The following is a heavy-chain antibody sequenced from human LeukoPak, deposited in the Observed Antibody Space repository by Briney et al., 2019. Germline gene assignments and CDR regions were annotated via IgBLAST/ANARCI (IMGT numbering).Heavy chain of an antibody. CDR1: GDSISSDY. V-gene: IGHV4-59*12. J-gene: IGHJ4*02. CDR2: KHYSGNS. Sequence: SETLSLTCTVSGDSISSDYWSWIRQPPGKGLEWIGYKHYSGNSAYNPSLKSRVTMSLDTSKNQFSLKLSSVTAADTAVYYCAREYYRDGAVATIDYWGQGTLVTVSS. CDR3: AREYYRDGAVATIDY. D-gene: IGHD6-19*01.